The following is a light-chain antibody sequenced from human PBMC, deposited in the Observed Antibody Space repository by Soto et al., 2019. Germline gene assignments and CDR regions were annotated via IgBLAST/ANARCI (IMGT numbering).Light chain of an antibody. CDR2: EVS. CDR1: SSDIGGYNY. CDR3: SSYTTSSTLVV. Sequence: QSVLTQPASVSGSPGQSITIACTGTSSDIGGYNYVSWYQQHPGKAPKLMIYEVSNRPSGVSSRFSGSKSANTASLTISGLQAEDEADYYCSSYTTSSTLVVFGGGTKLTVL. J-gene: IGLJ3*02. V-gene: IGLV2-14*01.